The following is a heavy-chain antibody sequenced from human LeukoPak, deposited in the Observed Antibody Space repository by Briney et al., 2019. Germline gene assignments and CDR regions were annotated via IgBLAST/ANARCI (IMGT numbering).Heavy chain of an antibody. CDR1: GGTFISYA. Sequence: SVKVSCKASGGTFISYAISWVRQAPGQGLEWMGGIIPIFGTANYAQKFQGRDTITADESTSTAYMELSSLRSEDTAVYYCASQEYYYDSSGYPFDYWGQGTLVTVSS. CDR3: ASQEYYYDSSGYPFDY. J-gene: IGHJ4*02. D-gene: IGHD3-22*01. V-gene: IGHV1-69*13. CDR2: IIPIFGTA.